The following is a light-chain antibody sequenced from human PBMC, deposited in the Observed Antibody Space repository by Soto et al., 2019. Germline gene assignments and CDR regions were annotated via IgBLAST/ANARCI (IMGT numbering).Light chain of an antibody. CDR2: GAS. J-gene: IGKJ4*01. CDR1: QSVSSSY. V-gene: IGKV3-20*01. CDR3: QQYGSSPLT. Sequence: EIVLTQSPSTLSLSPGERATLSCRASQSVSSSYLAWYQQKPGQAPRLLIYGASSRATGIPDRFSGSGSGTDFTLTISRLEPEDFAVYYCQQYGSSPLTFGVGTKVEIK.